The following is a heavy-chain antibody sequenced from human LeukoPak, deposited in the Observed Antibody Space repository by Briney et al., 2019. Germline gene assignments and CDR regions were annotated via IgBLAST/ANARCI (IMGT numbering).Heavy chain of an antibody. CDR3: ARDGVTAMVIGDYYYGMDF. CDR1: GGSFSGYY. Sequence: SETLSLTCAVSGGSFSGYYWSWIRQPPGKGLEWIGEINHSGSTNYNPSLKSRVTISVDTSKNQFSLKLNSVTAADTAVYYCARDGVTAMVIGDYYYGMDFWGQGTTVAVSS. V-gene: IGHV4-34*01. J-gene: IGHJ6*02. D-gene: IGHD5-18*01. CDR2: INHSGST.